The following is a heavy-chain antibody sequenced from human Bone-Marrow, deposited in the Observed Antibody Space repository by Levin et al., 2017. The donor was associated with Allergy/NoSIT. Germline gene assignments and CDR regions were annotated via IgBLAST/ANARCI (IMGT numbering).Heavy chain of an antibody. J-gene: IGHJ4*02. CDR1: GFDFEEYN. Sequence: PGGSLRLSCIASGFDFEEYNMHWVRQVPGKGLEWVSLISWDSSDKYYADSVKGRFTISRDNNRNSLYLQMNSLRNEDTALYYCVKDGDTVMVTLYYFDYWGKGTMVSVSS. CDR2: ISWDSSDK. D-gene: IGHD5-18*01. V-gene: IGHV3-43*01. CDR3: VKDGDTVMVTLYYFDY.